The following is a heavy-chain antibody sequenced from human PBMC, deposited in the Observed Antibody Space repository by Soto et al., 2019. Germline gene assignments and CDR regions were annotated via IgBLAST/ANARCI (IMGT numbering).Heavy chain of an antibody. D-gene: IGHD6-6*01. J-gene: IGHJ4*01. CDR2: ISGGGDAT. CDR1: GFTFNNFA. Sequence: PGGSLRLSCAATGFTFNNFAMNWVRQGPGKGLEWVSGISGGGDATRYADSVKGRFTISRDNAESMVYLDMYSLIPDDTAIYYCAKNINSSSGFDYWGHASPVTVSS. CDR3: AKNINSSSGFDY. V-gene: IGHV3-23*01.